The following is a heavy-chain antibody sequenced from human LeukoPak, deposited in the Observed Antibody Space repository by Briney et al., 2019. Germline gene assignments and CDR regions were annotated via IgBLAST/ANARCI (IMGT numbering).Heavy chain of an antibody. D-gene: IGHD1-26*01. V-gene: IGHV3-21*01. CDR1: GFTFSSYS. CDR3: ARRGGATRTYYFDY. Sequence: PGGSLRLSCAASGFTFSSYSMNWVRQAPGKGLEWVSSISSSSSYIYYADSVKGRFTISRDNAKNSLYLQMNSLRAEDTAVYYCARRGGATRTYYFDYWGQGTLVTVSS. J-gene: IGHJ4*02. CDR2: ISSSSSYI.